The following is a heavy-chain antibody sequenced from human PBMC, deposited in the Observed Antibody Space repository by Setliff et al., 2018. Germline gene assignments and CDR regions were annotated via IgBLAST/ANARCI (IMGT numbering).Heavy chain of an antibody. D-gene: IGHD6-13*01. Sequence: ASVKVSCKASGYTFTSYGISWVRQAPGQGLEWMGWISAYNGNTNYAQKLQGRVTVTTDTSTSTAYMELRSLRSDDTAVYYCARAPAYSSTPGSYAFDIWGQGTMVTVSS. CDR2: ISAYNGNT. J-gene: IGHJ3*02. CDR1: GYTFTSYG. CDR3: ARAPAYSSTPGSYAFDI. V-gene: IGHV1-18*01.